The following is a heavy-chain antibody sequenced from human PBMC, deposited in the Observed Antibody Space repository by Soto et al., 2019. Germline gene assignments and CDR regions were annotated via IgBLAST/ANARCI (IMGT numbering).Heavy chain of an antibody. D-gene: IGHD3-22*01. J-gene: IGHJ4*02. V-gene: IGHV4-30-2*01. CDR2: IYHSGST. CDR3: ASSGGGSSGYYSIDY. Sequence: SETLSLTCAVSCGSISSGGYSWSWIRQPPGKGLEWIGYIYHSGSTYYNPSLKSRVTISVDRSKNQFSLKLSSVTAADTAVYYCASSGGGSSGYYSIDYWGQGTLVTVSS. CDR1: CGSISSGGYS.